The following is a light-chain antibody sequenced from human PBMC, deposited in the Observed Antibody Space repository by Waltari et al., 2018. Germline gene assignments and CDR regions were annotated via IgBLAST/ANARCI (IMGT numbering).Light chain of an antibody. CDR2: DAS. J-gene: IGKJ1*01. CDR3: QQRSNWPT. Sequence: DIVLTQTPATLYLSPGERAPLSCRASQSVSSYLAWYQQKPGQAPRLLIYDASNRATGIPARFSGSGSGTDFTLTISSLEPEDFAVYYCQQRSNWPTFGQGTKVEIK. CDR1: QSVSSY. V-gene: IGKV3-11*01.